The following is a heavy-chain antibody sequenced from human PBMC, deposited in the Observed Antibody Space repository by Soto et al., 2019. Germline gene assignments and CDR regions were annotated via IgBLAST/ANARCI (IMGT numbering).Heavy chain of an antibody. Sequence: AASVKVSCKAPGGTFSTYAISWARQAPGQGLEWMGGVIPIFGTPKYAQKFQGRVTITADESTSTGYMELRSLRSEDTAVYYCARSQGGSSSLDIYYYYYYGMDVWGQGTTVTVSS. CDR2: VIPIFGTP. D-gene: IGHD2-15*01. V-gene: IGHV1-69*13. CDR3: ARSQGGSSSLDIYYYYYYGMDV. J-gene: IGHJ6*02. CDR1: GGTFSTYA.